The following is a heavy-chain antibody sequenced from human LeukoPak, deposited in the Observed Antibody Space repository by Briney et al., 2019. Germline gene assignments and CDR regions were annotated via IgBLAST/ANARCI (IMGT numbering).Heavy chain of an antibody. CDR2: IDPSGGST. Sequence: ASVKVSCKASGYTFTRYYMHWVRQATGQGLEWMGIIDPSGGSTSYAQKFQGRVTMTRDTSTSTVYMELSSLRSEDTGVYYCAREDSRHYFDSWGQGTLVTVSS. CDR1: GYTFTRYY. V-gene: IGHV1-46*01. J-gene: IGHJ4*02. CDR3: AREDSRHYFDS. D-gene: IGHD2-15*01.